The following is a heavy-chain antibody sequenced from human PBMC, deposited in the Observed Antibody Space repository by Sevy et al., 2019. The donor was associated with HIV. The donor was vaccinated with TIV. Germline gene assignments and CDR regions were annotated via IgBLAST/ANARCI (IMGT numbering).Heavy chain of an antibody. CDR1: GYTFTGYY. D-gene: IGHD5-12*01. V-gene: IGHV1-2*02. J-gene: IGHJ4*02. CDR2: INPNSGGT. Sequence: TSVKVSCKASGYTFTGYYMHWVRQAPGQGLEWMGWINPNSGGTNYAQKFQGRVTMTRDTSISTAYMELSRLRSDDTAVYYCARLVSAQSNNSGFPDYWGQGTLVTVSS. CDR3: ARLVSAQSNNSGFPDY.